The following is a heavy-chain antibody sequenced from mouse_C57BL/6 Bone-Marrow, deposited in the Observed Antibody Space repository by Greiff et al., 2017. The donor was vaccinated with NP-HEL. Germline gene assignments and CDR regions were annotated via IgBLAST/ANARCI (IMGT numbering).Heavy chain of an antibody. CDR3: ARFYGSSYNYAMDY. V-gene: IGHV1-4*01. CDR1: GYTFTSYT. CDR2: INPSSGYT. J-gene: IGHJ4*01. D-gene: IGHD1-1*01. Sequence: VKLVESGAELARPGALVKMSCKASGYTFTSYTMHWVKQRPGKGLEWIGYINPSSGYTKYNQKFKDKATLTADKSSSTAYMQLSSLTSEDSAVYYCARFYGSSYNYAMDYWGQGTSVTVSS.